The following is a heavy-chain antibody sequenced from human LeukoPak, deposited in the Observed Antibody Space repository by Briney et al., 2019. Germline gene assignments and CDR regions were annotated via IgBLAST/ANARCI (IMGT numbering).Heavy chain of an antibody. J-gene: IGHJ4*02. CDR1: GGSFSGYY. V-gene: IGHV4-34*01. CDR2: INHSGST. Sequence: SETLPLTCAVYGGSFSGYYWSWIRQPPGKGLEWIGEINHSGSTNYNPSLKSRVTISVDTSKNQFSLKLSSVTAADTAVYYCARHRNKYRPADYWGQGTLVTVSS. D-gene: IGHD2-2*01. CDR3: ARHRNKYRPADY.